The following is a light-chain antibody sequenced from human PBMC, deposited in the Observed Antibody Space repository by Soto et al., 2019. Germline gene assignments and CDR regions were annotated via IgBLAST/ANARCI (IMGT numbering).Light chain of an antibody. CDR3: MQTLLGFRYT. CDR1: QSLLYSNGYNY. V-gene: IGKV2-28*01. Sequence: DIVMTQSPLSLPVTPGEPASISCRSSQSLLYSNGYNYLDWCLQNPGQSPQLLIYLGSNRASGVPDRFSGSGAGSDFTLKISRVEAQDVVVYYCMQTLLGFRYTFGRGTKLEI. J-gene: IGKJ2*01. CDR2: LGS.